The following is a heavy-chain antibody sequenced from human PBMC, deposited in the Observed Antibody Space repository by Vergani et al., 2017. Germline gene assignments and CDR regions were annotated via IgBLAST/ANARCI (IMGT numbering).Heavy chain of an antibody. D-gene: IGHD2-2*01. J-gene: IGHJ3*02. CDR3: ARRVVPAATGGAFDI. CDR2: IYPGDSDT. V-gene: IGHV5-51*03. CDR1: GYSFTSYW. Sequence: EVQLVQSGAEVKKPGESLKISCKGPGYSFTSYWIGWVRQMPGKGLEWMGIIYPGDSDTRYSTSFQGQVTISADKSISTAYLQWSSLKASDTAMYYCARRVVPAATGGAFDIWGQGTMVTVSS.